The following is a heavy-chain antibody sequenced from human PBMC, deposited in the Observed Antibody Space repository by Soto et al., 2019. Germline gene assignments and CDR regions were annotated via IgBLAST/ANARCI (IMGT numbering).Heavy chain of an antibody. CDR3: AKDYRADYGDYVFGLGDY. V-gene: IGHV3-23*01. J-gene: IGHJ4*02. CDR2: ISGSGGST. CDR1: GFTFSSYA. Sequence: GGSLRLSCAASGFTFSSYAMSWVRQAPGKGLEWVSAISGSGGSTYYADSVKGRFTISRDNSKNTLYLQMNSLRAEDTAVYYCAKDYRADYGDYVFGLGDYWGQGTLVTVPS. D-gene: IGHD4-17*01.